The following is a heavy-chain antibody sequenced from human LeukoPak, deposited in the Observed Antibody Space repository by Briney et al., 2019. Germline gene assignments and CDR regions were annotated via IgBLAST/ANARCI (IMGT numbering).Heavy chain of an antibody. Sequence: PSETLSLTCTVSGGSISRYYWSWIRQPPGTGLEWIGYIYYTGRADYNPSLKSRVSMSVDTSKNQFSLRVNSMTAADTAVYYCARGDFWSGAPTDWGQGTLVTVSS. CDR2: IYYTGRA. D-gene: IGHD3-3*01. V-gene: IGHV4-59*01. CDR3: ARGDFWSGAPTD. J-gene: IGHJ4*02. CDR1: GGSISRYY.